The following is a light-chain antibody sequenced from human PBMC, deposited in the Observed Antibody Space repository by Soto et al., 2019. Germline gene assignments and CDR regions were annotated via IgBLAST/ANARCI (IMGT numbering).Light chain of an antibody. J-gene: IGLJ2*01. Sequence: QSVLTQPPSVSAAPGQKVTISCSGITSNIGNNFVSWYQQLSGTAPKLLIYENDKRPSGIPDRFSGSKSGTSATLGITGLQTGDEADYYCGAWDTSLSVGVFGGGTKLTVL. CDR3: GAWDTSLSVGV. CDR1: TSNIGNNF. V-gene: IGLV1-51*01. CDR2: END.